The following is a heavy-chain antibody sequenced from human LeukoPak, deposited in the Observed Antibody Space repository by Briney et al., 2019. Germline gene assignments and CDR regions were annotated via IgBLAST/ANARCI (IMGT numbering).Heavy chain of an antibody. V-gene: IGHV3-64D*06. J-gene: IGHJ3*02. Sequence: GGSLRLSCSASGFTFSSYAMHWVRQAPGKGLEYVSAISSNGGSTYYADSVKGRFTISRDNSKNTLYLQMSSLRAEDTAVYYCVKALLGIVAAWGAFDIWGQGTMVTVSS. D-gene: IGHD6-13*01. CDR3: VKALLGIVAAWGAFDI. CDR2: ISSNGGST. CDR1: GFTFSSYA.